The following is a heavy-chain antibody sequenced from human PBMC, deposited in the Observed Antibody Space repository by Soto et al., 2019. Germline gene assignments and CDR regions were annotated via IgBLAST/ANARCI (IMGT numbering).Heavy chain of an antibody. CDR3: AGGGVYCSSTSCYRRYYYYGMDV. J-gene: IGHJ6*02. D-gene: IGHD2-2*01. Sequence: GGSLRLSCVASGFTFSSYGMHWVRQAPGKGLEWVAVISYDGSNKYYADSVKGRFTISRDNSKNTLYLQMNSLRAEDTAVYYCAGGGVYCSSTSCYRRYYYYGMDVWGQGTTVTVSS. V-gene: IGHV3-30*03. CDR2: ISYDGSNK. CDR1: GFTFSSYG.